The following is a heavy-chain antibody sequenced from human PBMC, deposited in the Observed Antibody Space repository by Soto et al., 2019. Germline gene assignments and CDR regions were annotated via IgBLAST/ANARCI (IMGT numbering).Heavy chain of an antibody. V-gene: IGHV4-59*08. CDR2: IYYTGTT. J-gene: IGHJ4*02. CDR3: ARLVYDSSGYRPG. Sequence: SETLSLTCIVSGGSMSSYYWGWFRQPPGKELEWIGYIYYTGTTTYHPSLKSRVTISIDTSRNQFSLKLNSVTAADTAVYYCARLVYDSSGYRPGWGQGTLVTAPQ. D-gene: IGHD3-22*01. CDR1: GGSMSSYY.